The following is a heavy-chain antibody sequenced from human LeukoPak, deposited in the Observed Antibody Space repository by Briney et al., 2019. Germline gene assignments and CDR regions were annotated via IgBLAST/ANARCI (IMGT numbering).Heavy chain of an antibody. CDR3: ARSQSWDFDY. Sequence: SETLSLTCAVSGGSISSSNWWSWVRQPPGKGLEWIGEIYHSGSTNYNPSLKSRVTMSVDKSKNQFSLKLSSVTAADTAVYYCARSQSWDFDYWGQGTLVTVSS. V-gene: IGHV4-4*02. CDR1: GGSISSSNW. D-gene: IGHD3-16*01. J-gene: IGHJ4*02. CDR2: IYHSGST.